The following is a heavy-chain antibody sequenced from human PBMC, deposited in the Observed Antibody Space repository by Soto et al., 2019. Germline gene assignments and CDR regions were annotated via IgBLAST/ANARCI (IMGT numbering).Heavy chain of an antibody. CDR1: GGSISIGGYY. Sequence: PSETLSLTCAVSGGSISIGGYYWSWSRQHPGKGLEWIGYIYYSGSTYYNPSLKSRVTISVDTSKNQFSLKLSSVTAADTAVYYCARDSEGENWFDPWGQGNLVTVSS. V-gene: IGHV4-31*11. J-gene: IGHJ5*02. CDR2: IYYSGST. CDR3: ARDSEGENWFDP. D-gene: IGHD1-26*01.